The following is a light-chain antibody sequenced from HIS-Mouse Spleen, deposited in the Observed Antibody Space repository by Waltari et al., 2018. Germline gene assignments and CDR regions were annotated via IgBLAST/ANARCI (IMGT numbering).Light chain of an antibody. V-gene: IGLV3-10*01. J-gene: IGLJ2*01. CDR2: EDS. Sequence: SYELTQPPSVSVSPGQTARITCSGHALPKKYAYWYQQKSGQAPVLVLYEDSKRPSGIPERFSGSSSGTMATLTISGAQVEDEADYYCYSTDSSGNHRVFGGGTKLTVL. CDR3: YSTDSSGNHRV. CDR1: ALPKKY.